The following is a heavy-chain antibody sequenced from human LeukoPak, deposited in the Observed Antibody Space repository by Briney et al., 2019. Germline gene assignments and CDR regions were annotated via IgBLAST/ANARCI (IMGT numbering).Heavy chain of an antibody. CDR2: IYYSGST. D-gene: IGHD3-22*01. J-gene: IGHJ4*02. Sequence: PSETLSLTCIVSGGSISSYFWSWIRQHPGKGLEWIGYIYYSGSTYYNPSLKSRVTISVDTSKNQFSLKLSSVTAADTAVYYCARYQSGYYDSSGYHVDYWGQGTLVTVSS. CDR1: GGSISSYF. CDR3: ARYQSGYYDSSGYHVDY. V-gene: IGHV4-59*06.